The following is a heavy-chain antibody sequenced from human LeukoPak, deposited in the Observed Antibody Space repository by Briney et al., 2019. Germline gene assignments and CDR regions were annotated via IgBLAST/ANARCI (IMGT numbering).Heavy chain of an antibody. CDR3: ARDLSSSWSPGV. CDR2: IWYDGSNQ. D-gene: IGHD6-13*01. J-gene: IGHJ3*01. CDR1: GFTFSNYG. V-gene: IGHV3-33*01. Sequence: GRSLRLSCITSGFTFSNYGFHWVRQAPGEGLEWTAAIWYDGSNQYYPDSVKGRFTISRDNSKNTIYLQMNSLRIEDTAMYYCARDLSSSWSPGVWGQGTMVSVSS.